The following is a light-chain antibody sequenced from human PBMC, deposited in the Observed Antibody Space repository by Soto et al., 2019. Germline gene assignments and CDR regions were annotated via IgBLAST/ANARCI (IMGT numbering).Light chain of an antibody. Sequence: EIVMTQSPLSLPVAPGEPASISCTSSQSLLHSNGYNYLAWYLQKPGQSPQLLIYLGSNRASGVTKRLSSIGSVTDFPLKISRVEAEEVGIYICMHPLLFPWTFGQGTKVEIK. J-gene: IGKJ1*01. CDR3: MHPLLFPWT. CDR2: LGS. V-gene: IGKV2-28*01. CDR1: QSLLHSNGYNY.